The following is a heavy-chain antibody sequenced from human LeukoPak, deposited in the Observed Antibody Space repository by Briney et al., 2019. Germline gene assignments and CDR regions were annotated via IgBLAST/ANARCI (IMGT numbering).Heavy chain of an antibody. D-gene: IGHD3-22*01. V-gene: IGHV5-51*01. CDR2: IYPGDSDT. Sequence: GESLKISCKGSGYSFTSYWIGWVRQMPGKGLEWMGIIYPGDSDTRYSPSFQGQVTISADKSVSTAYLQWSSLKASDTAMYYCASTDSSGYSLDAFDIWGQGTMVTVSS. CDR3: ASTDSSGYSLDAFDI. J-gene: IGHJ3*02. CDR1: GYSFTSYW.